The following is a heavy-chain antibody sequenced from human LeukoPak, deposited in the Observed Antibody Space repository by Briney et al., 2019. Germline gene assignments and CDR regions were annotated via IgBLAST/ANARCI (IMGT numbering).Heavy chain of an antibody. CDR1: GGSFSGYY. D-gene: IGHD3-16*02. CDR2: INHSGST. V-gene: IGHV4-34*01. J-gene: IGHJ4*02. Sequence: SETLSLTCAVYGGSFSGYYWSWIRQPPGKGLEWIGEINHSGSTNYNPSLKSRVTISVDTSKDQFSLKLSSVTAADTAVYYCARLYDYVWGSYRSTFDYWGQGTLVTVSS. CDR3: ARLYDYVWGSYRSTFDY.